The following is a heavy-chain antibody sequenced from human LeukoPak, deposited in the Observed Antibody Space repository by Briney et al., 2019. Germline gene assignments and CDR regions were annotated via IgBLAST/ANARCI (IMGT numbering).Heavy chain of an antibody. J-gene: IGHJ6*03. CDR2: ISSNGGST. CDR3: ARIAVAGNYYYYYYMDV. D-gene: IGHD6-19*01. CDR1: GFTFSSYA. V-gene: IGHV3-64*01. Sequence: GGSLRLSCAASGFTFSSYAMHWVRQAPGKGLKYVSAISSNGGSTYYANSVKGRFTISRDNSKNTLYLQMGSLRAEDMAEYYCARIAVAGNYYYYYYMDVWGKGTTVTVSS.